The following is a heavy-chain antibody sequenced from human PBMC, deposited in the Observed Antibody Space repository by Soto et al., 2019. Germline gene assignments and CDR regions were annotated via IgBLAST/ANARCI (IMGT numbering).Heavy chain of an antibody. V-gene: IGHV4-31*03. J-gene: IGHJ4*02. CDR2: ISSGGST. CDR1: GGSISNSGYY. D-gene: IGHD2-21*02. CDR3: ARAQCSGGYCYSSY. Sequence: QVQLQESGPGLVKPSQTLSLTCTVSGGSISNSGYYWSWIRLHPGKGLDWIGYISSGGSTYYDPSLKSRVTISIDTSQNQFSLRLTSVTAADTAVYHCARAQCSGGYCYSSYWGQGTLVTVSS.